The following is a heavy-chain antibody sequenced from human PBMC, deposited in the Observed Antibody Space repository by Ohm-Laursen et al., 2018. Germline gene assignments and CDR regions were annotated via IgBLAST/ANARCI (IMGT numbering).Heavy chain of an antibody. D-gene: IGHD3-9*01. Sequence: SLRLSCAAPGFTFSSYAMSWVRQAPGKGLEWVSAISSSGGSTYYADSVKGRFTISRDNSKNTLYLQMNSLRAEDTAVYYCANLYYDILTGYEGAIDYWGQGTLVTASS. CDR3: ANLYYDILTGYEGAIDY. J-gene: IGHJ4*02. CDR1: GFTFSSYA. V-gene: IGHV3-23*01. CDR2: ISSSGGST.